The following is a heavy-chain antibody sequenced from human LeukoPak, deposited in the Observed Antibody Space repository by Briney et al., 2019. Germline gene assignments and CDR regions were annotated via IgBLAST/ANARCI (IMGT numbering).Heavy chain of an antibody. CDR1: GGTFSSYA. V-gene: IGHV1-69*05. D-gene: IGHD3-3*01. CDR2: IIPIFGTA. CDR3: ATVEWDTPHAYFDY. J-gene: IGHJ4*02. Sequence: GSSVKVSCKASGGTFSSYAISWVRQAPGQGLEWMGGIIPIFGTANYAQKFQGRVTIITDESTSTAYMELSSLRSEDTAVYYCATVEWDTPHAYFDYWGQGTLVTVSS.